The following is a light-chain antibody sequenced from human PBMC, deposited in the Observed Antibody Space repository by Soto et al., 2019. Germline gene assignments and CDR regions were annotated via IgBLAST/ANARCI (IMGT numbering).Light chain of an antibody. Sequence: DIVMTQSPDSLAVSLGERATINCKSSQSVLYSSNNKNYLAWYQQKPGQPPKLLIYSASTRESGVPDRFSGSGSGTDFTLTISSLQAEDVAVYYCQQYCRPWTFGQGTKVEIK. CDR3: QQYCRPWT. CDR1: QSVLYSSNNKNY. J-gene: IGKJ1*01. V-gene: IGKV4-1*01. CDR2: SAS.